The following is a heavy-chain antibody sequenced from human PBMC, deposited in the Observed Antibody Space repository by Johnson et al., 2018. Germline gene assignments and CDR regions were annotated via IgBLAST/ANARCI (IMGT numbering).Heavy chain of an antibody. J-gene: IGHJ4*02. CDR3: VRSATFRRLDY. D-gene: IGHD2/OR15-2a*01. V-gene: IGHV3-48*02. CDR1: GFTFSDHS. CDR2: ISSSSGTI. Sequence: VQLVETGGGLVRPGGSLRLSCAASGFTFSDHSMNWVRQAPGKGPEWLSYISSSSGTIYSADSVKGRCTISRDNANNSLYLKINSLRDEDTAVYYCVRSATFRRLDYWGQGTLVTVSS.